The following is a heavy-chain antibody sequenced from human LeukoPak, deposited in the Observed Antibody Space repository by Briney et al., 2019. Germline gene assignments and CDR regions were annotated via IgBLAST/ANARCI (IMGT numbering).Heavy chain of an antibody. D-gene: IGHD2-15*01. CDR3: ARVGGGGVTVVGNYFDC. Sequence: PGGSLRLSCAVSGFSFNNYNMNWVRQTPEKGLEWVSSISSSAKYTYYADSVKGRFTFSEDNAKYSLYPVMGRVTAGDPGVYFCARVGGGGVTVVGNYFDCWGQGTLVVVSS. J-gene: IGHJ5*01. CDR2: ISSSAKYT. V-gene: IGHV3-21*01. CDR1: GFSFNNYN.